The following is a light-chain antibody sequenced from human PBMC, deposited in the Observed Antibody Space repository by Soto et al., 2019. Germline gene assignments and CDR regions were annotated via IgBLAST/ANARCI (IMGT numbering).Light chain of an antibody. V-gene: IGKV3-15*01. CDR2: GAS. Sequence: EVVLTQSPATLSVSPGDRATLSCRASQSVSNNLAWYQQKPGQAPRLLIYGASTGATGLPAMFSASGSGTEFTLPIASLQSEDFAVYYCQQYNNWPPYTFGQGTRLEIK. CDR1: QSVSNN. J-gene: IGKJ2*01. CDR3: QQYNNWPPYT.